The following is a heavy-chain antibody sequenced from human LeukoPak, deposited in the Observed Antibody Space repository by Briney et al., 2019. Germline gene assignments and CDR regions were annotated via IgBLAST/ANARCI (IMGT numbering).Heavy chain of an antibody. CDR2: INHSGST. CDR3: ARRWYSSSWYAHFQH. CDR1: GGSFSGYY. Sequence: SETLSLTCAVYGGSFSGYYWSWIRQPPGKGLEWIGEINHSGSTNYNPSLKSRVTISVDTSKNQFSLKLSSVTAADTAVYYCARRWYSSSWYAHFQHWGQGTLVTVSS. V-gene: IGHV4-34*01. J-gene: IGHJ1*01. D-gene: IGHD6-13*01.